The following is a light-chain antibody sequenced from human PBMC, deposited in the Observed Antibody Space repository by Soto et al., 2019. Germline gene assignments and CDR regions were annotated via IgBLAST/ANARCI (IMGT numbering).Light chain of an antibody. CDR1: SSDVGSYNL. Sequence: QSALTQPASVSGSPVQSITISCTGTSSDVGSYNLVSWYQQHPGKAPKLMIYEVSKRPSGVSNRFSGSKSGNTASLTISGLQAEDEADYYCCSYAGSDVVFGGGTKLTVL. V-gene: IGLV2-23*02. CDR3: CSYAGSDVV. J-gene: IGLJ2*01. CDR2: EVS.